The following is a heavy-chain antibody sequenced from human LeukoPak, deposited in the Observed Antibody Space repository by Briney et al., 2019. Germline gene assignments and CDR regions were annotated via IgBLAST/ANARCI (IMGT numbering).Heavy chain of an antibody. CDR2: IYTSGST. CDR1: GGSISSSSYY. CDR3: ARSQAVRYFDWLRDYYYMDV. V-gene: IGHV4-61*02. D-gene: IGHD3-9*01. Sequence: SETLSLTCTVSGGSISSSSYYWSWIRQPAGKGLEWIGRIYTSGSTNYNPSLKSRVTMSVDTSKNQFSLKLSSVTAADTAVYYCARSQAVRYFDWLRDYYYMDVWGKGTTVTISS. J-gene: IGHJ6*03.